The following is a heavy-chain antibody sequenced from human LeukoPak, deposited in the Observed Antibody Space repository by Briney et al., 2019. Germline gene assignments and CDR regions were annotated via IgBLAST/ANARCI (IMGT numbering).Heavy chain of an antibody. V-gene: IGHV3-15*01. D-gene: IGHD3-22*01. Sequence: GGSLRLSCAASGFTFSNAWMSWVRQAPGKGLEWVGRIKSKTDGGTTDYAAPVKGRFTISRDDSKNTLYLQMNSLKTEDTAVYYCTTDSYYYDSSGYFQASFDYWGQGTLVTVSS. CDR2: IKSKTDGGTT. CDR3: TTDSYYYDSSGYFQASFDY. CDR1: GFTFSNAW. J-gene: IGHJ4*02.